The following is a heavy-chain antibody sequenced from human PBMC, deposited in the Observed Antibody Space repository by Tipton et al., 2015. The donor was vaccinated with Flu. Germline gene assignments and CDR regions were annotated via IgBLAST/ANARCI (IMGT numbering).Heavy chain of an antibody. CDR2: IRSKAYGGTT. CDR1: GFTFGDYA. CDR3: TRVWSRGMATMRAPFGH. J-gene: IGHJ4*02. D-gene: IGHD5-24*01. V-gene: IGHV3-49*03. Sequence: SLRLSCTASGFTFGDYAMSWFRQAPGKGLEWVGFIRSKAYGGTTEYAASVKGRFTISRDDSKSIAYLQMNSLKTEDTAVYYCTRVWSRGMATMRAPFGHWGQGTLVTVFS.